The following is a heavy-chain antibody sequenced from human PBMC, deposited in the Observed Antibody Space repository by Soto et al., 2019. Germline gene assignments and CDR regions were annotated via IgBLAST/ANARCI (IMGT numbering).Heavy chain of an antibody. CDR3: ARNGDSSDYRGWFDP. Sequence: EVQLVESGGGLVQPGGSLRLSCAASGFTVSSNYMSWVRQAPGKGLEWVSVIYSGGTTYYADSVKGRFTISRGNAKNTLYLTMNSLRAEDTAVYCCARNGDSSDYRGWFDPWGQGTVVTVSS. CDR1: GFTVSSNY. D-gene: IGHD3-22*01. J-gene: IGHJ5*02. CDR2: IYSGGTT. V-gene: IGHV3-66*01.